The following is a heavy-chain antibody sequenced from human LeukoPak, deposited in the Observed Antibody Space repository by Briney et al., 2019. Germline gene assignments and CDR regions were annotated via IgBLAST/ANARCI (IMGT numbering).Heavy chain of an antibody. CDR1: GYTFTSYG. CDR2: IIPIFGTA. D-gene: IGHD6-19*01. Sequence: PVASVKVSCKASGYTFTSYGISWVRQAPGQGLEWMGRIIPIFGTANYAQKFRGRVTITTDESTSTAYMELSSLRSEDTAVYYCARDSGQWLDWGCFDYWGQGTLVTVSS. J-gene: IGHJ4*02. CDR3: ARDSGQWLDWGCFDY. V-gene: IGHV1-69*05.